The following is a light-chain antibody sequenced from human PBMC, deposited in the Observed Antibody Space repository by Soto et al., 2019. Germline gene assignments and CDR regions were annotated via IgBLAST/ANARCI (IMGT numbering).Light chain of an antibody. V-gene: IGKV3-20*01. J-gene: IGKJ2*01. CDR3: QQYGSLPYT. Sequence: ENVLTQSPGTLYLSPGERATLSCRASESVSSSFLAWLQQKPGQAPRLIIYGASSRGSGIPDRFSGSGSGTDFTLTISRLDPEDFAVYYCQQYGSLPYTFGQGTKLEI. CDR2: GAS. CDR1: ESVSSSF.